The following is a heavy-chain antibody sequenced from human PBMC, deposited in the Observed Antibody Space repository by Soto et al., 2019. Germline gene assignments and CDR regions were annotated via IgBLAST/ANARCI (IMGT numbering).Heavy chain of an antibody. V-gene: IGHV4-59*12. J-gene: IGHJ4*02. D-gene: IGHD3-10*01. Sequence: SETLSLTCTVSGGSISSYYWSWIRQPPGKGLEWIGYIYYSGSTNYNPSLKSRVTISVDTSKNQFSLKLSSVTAADTAVYYCARERTAYYYGSGSYVDYWGQGTLVTVSS. CDR3: ARERTAYYYGSGSYVDY. CDR1: GGSISSYY. CDR2: IYYSGST.